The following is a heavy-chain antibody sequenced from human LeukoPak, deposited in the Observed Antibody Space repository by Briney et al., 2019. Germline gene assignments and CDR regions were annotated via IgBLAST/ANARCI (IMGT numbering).Heavy chain of an antibody. CDR1: GFTFTSYG. D-gene: IGHD6-19*01. Sequence: GRSLRLSCAASGFTFTSYGMHWVRQAPGKGLEWVAVIWYDGRNKYYVDSVKGRFTISSDNSKHTVYLQMNSLRAEDTAVYFCARDLSIAVFDYWGQGTLVTVSS. J-gene: IGHJ4*02. V-gene: IGHV3-33*01. CDR2: IWYDGRNK. CDR3: ARDLSIAVFDY.